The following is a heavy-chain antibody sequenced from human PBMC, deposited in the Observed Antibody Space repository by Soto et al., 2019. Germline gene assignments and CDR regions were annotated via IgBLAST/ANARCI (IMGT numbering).Heavy chain of an antibody. Sequence: SETLSLPFAVYGGSFSGYYWSGIRQPPGKGLEWIGEINRSGSTNYNPSLKSRVTISVDTSKNQLSLKLSSVTAADTAVYYCARKKPAAIDYFDYRGQGTLVTVSS. J-gene: IGHJ4*02. CDR3: ARKKPAAIDYFDY. CDR1: GGSFSGYY. V-gene: IGHV4-34*01. CDR2: INRSGST. D-gene: IGHD3-22*01.